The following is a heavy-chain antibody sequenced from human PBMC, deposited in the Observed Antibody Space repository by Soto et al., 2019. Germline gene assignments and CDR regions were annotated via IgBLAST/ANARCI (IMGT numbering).Heavy chain of an antibody. Sequence: ASVKVSCKASGYTFTSYGISWVRQAPGQGLEWMGWISAYNGNTNYAQKLQGRVTMTTDTSTSTAYVELRSLRSDDTAVYYCARVAPVRITIFGVVISYGMDVWGQGTTVTVSS. CDR2: ISAYNGNT. D-gene: IGHD3-3*01. J-gene: IGHJ6*02. CDR3: ARVAPVRITIFGVVISYGMDV. V-gene: IGHV1-18*04. CDR1: GYTFTSYG.